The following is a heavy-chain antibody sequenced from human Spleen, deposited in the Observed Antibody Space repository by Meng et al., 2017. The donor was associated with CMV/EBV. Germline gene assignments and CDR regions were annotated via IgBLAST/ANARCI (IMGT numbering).Heavy chain of an antibody. D-gene: IGHD3-10*01. CDR3: ARGHYFGSGTYYEHDYYSYGMDV. CDR1: GYIFTGYY. Sequence: ASVKVSCKTSGYIFTGYYLHWVRQAPGQGLEWMGWISCVNGNTHSAQKFQGRVNMTTDTSTTTVYMEVGSLRTDDTAVYYCARGHYFGSGTYYEHDYYSYGMDVWGQGTTVTVSS. CDR2: ISCVNGNT. J-gene: IGHJ6*02. V-gene: IGHV1-18*04.